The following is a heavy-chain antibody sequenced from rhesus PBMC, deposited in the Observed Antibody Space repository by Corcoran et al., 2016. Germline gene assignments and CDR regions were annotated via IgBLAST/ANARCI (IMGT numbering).Heavy chain of an antibody. D-gene: IGHD3-28*01. CDR3: AREETFTMIVVITPRFDY. V-gene: IGHV1S2*01. CDR2: NNPYNDNT. Sequence: QVQLVQSGAEVKKPGSSVKVSCKASGYTFTDYYMHWVRQAPRQGLEWMGWNNPYNDNTKYAQKFQGRVTMTRDTSTRTAYMELSSLRSEDTAVYYCAREETFTMIVVITPRFDYWGQGVLVTVSS. J-gene: IGHJ4*01. CDR1: GYTFTDYY.